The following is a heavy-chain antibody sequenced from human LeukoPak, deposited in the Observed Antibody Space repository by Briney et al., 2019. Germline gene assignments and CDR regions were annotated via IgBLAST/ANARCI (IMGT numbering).Heavy chain of an antibody. CDR2: ISGGGRST. D-gene: IGHD3-22*01. CDR3: AQLDVLRSDYFES. J-gene: IGHJ4*02. V-gene: IGHV3-23*01. Sequence: GGSLRLSCVASGITYEDYAFSWVRQAPGKGLEWVSVISGGGRSTSYADSLKGRFTISRDNSKNTLYQQMNSLRAEDTAVYYCAQLDVLRSDYFESWGQGTLVTVSS. CDR1: GITYEDYA.